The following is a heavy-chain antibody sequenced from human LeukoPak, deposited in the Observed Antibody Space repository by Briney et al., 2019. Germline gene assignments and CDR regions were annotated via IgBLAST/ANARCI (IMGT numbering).Heavy chain of an antibody. CDR2: IIPIFGTA. CDR1: GGTFSSYA. V-gene: IGHV1-69*13. D-gene: IGHD3-9*01. CDR3: ARDSTLRYFDWFDYYYGTDV. J-gene: IGHJ6*02. Sequence: SVKVSCKASGGTFSSYAISWVRQAPGQGLEWMGGIIPIFGTANYAQKFQGRVTITADESTSTAYMELSSLRSEDTAVYYCARDSTLRYFDWFDYYYGTDVWGQGTTVTVSS.